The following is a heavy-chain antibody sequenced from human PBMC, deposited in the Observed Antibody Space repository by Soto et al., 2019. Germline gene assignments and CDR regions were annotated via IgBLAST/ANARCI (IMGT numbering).Heavy chain of an antibody. CDR1: GFTFCSYS. CDR3: AREGGEYTAMVTYYGMDV. V-gene: IGHV3-21*01. J-gene: IGHJ6*02. D-gene: IGHD5-18*01. CDR2: ISSSSSYI. Sequence: GGSLRLCCAASGFTFCSYSVNWVRQAPGKGLEWVSSISSSSSYIYYADSVKGRFTISRDNAKNSLYLQMNSLRAEDTAVYYCAREGGEYTAMVTYYGMDVWGQGTTVTVSS.